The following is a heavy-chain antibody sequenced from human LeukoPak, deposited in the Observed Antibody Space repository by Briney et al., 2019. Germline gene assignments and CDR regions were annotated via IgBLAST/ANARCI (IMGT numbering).Heavy chain of an antibody. CDR3: XXXXXXXXXXXXXXXHYYYYGMDV. Sequence: QPGRSLRLSCAASGFTFSSYGMHWVRQAPGKGLEWVAVIWYDGSNKYYADSVKGRFTISRDNSKNTLYLQMNSLRAQDTAVYYXXXXXXXXXXXXXXXXHYYYYGMDVWGQGTTVTVSS. CDR1: GFTFSSYG. CDR2: IWYDGSNK. V-gene: IGHV3-33*01. J-gene: IGHJ6*02.